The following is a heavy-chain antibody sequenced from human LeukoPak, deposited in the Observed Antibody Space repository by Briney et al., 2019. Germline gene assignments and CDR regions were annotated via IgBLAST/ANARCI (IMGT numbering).Heavy chain of an antibody. D-gene: IGHD2-2*02. V-gene: IGHV4-34*01. CDR2: INHSGST. J-gene: IGHJ6*03. CDR3: ARAKKGVVPAAIYYYYYMDV. Sequence: KPSETLSLTCAVYGGSFSGYYWSWIRQPPGKGLEWIGEINHSGSTNYNPSLKSRVTISVDTSKNQFSLKLSSVTAADTAVYYCARAKKGVVPAAIYYYYYMDVWGKGTTVTVSS. CDR1: GGSFSGYY.